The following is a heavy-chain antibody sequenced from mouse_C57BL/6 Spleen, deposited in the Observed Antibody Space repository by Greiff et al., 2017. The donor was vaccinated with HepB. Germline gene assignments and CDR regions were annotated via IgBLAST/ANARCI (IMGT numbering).Heavy chain of an antibody. V-gene: IGHV1-62-2*01. CDR2: FYPGSGSI. CDR3: ARHEDMDYYGSSFDY. J-gene: IGHJ2*01. CDR1: GYTFTEYT. D-gene: IGHD1-1*01. Sequence: QVQLKESGAELVKPGASVKLSCKASGYTFTEYTIHWVKQRSGQGLEWIGWFYPGSGSIKYNEKFKDKATLTADKSSSTVYMELSRLTSEDSAVYFCARHEDMDYYGSSFDYWGQGTTLTVSS.